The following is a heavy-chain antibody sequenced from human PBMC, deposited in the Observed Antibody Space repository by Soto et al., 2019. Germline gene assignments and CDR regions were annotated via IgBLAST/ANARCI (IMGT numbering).Heavy chain of an antibody. J-gene: IGHJ6*02. CDR2: IIPMLDSA. CDR3: GGTYHYDRGGKTSSYYGLDV. V-gene: IGHV1-69*12. CDR1: GDTFDNFA. Sequence: QVQLVQSGAEVKKPGSSVKVSCKASGDTFDNFAITWVRQAPGQGLEWMGGIIPMLDSATYAEKFQDRVTITGDVPRRHAYRGGGSWRWGDTAVYYGGGTYHYDRGGKTSSYYGLDVWAQGPTFTVPS. D-gene: IGHD3-22*01.